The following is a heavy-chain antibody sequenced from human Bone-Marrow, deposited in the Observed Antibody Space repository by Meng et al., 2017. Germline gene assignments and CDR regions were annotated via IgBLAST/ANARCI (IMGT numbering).Heavy chain of an antibody. CDR2: IWYDGSNK. D-gene: IGHD2-2*01. CDR3: ARRYCSSASCLMDV. CDR1: GFTFSSYG. Sequence: GESLKISCAASGFTFSSYGMHWVHQAPGKGLEWVAVIWYDGSNKYYADSVKGRFTISRDNAKNSLYLQMNSLRAEDTAVYYCARRYCSSASCLMDVWGQGTTVTVSS. V-gene: IGHV3-33*01. J-gene: IGHJ6*02.